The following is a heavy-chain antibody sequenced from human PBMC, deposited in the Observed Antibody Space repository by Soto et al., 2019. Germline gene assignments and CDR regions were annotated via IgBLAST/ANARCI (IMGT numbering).Heavy chain of an antibody. V-gene: IGHV4-4*02. CDR3: ARDVGNYYDSSPAGQFDF. CDR1: GVSIINSHW. CDR2: IHHSGNT. Sequence: QVQLQESGPGLVKTSETLSLTCAVSGVSIINSHWWSWVRQPPGKGLDWIGEIHHSGNTKYNPSLKSRVTISVAKAKNQFSLRLNSVTAADTAVYYCARDVGNYYDSSPAGQFDFWGQGTLVTVSS. J-gene: IGHJ4*02. D-gene: IGHD3-22*01.